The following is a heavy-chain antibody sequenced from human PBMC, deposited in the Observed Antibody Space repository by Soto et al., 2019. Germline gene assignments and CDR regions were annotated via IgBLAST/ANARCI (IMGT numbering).Heavy chain of an antibody. D-gene: IGHD2-21*02. V-gene: IGHV4-4*02. CDR3: AREIVTAGGNNYFDP. CDR2: VYHTGDT. CDR1: GGTVASSHW. J-gene: IGHJ5*02. Sequence: QVQLQESGPRLVKPSGSLSLTCGVSGGTVASSHWWSWVRQSPGGGLEWIGNVYHTGDTNFNPSLQRRVTISVDKSNNQCSLRLNSLTAADTAVDFCAREIVTAGGNNYFDPWGPGTLVTVSS.